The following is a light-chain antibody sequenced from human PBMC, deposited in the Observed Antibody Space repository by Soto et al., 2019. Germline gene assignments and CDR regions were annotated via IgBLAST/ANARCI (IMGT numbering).Light chain of an antibody. CDR2: DAS. V-gene: IGKV3-11*01. CDR1: QSVSSY. Sequence: EIVLTQSPATPSLSPGGRSTLSCRASQSVSSYLAWYQQKHGQAPRIIIYDASNRATGIPDRFSGSVSGTDGTISISRLEVEDGSVYHCQQSGNAPITFGQGTRLEIK. J-gene: IGKJ5*01. CDR3: QQSGNAPIT.